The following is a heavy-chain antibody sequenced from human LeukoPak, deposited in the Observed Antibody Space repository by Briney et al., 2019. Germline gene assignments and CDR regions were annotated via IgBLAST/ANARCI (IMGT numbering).Heavy chain of an antibody. V-gene: IGHV4-59*01. J-gene: IGHJ4*02. CDR1: GGSISNYY. CDR3: ASSGFGKFDY. Sequence: PSETLSLTCTVSGGSISNYYWSWIRQPPGKGLEWIGYIYYSGSTNYNPSLKSRVTISVDTSKNQFSLKLSSVTAADTAVYYCASSGFGKFDYWGQGTLVTVSS. D-gene: IGHD3-10*01. CDR2: IYYSGST.